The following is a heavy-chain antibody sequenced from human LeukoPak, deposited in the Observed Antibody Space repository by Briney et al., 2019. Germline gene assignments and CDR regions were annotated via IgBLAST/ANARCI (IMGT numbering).Heavy chain of an antibody. Sequence: ASVKVSCKASGYTFTGYYMHWVRQAPGQGLEWMGWINPNSGGTNYAQKFQGWVTMTRDTSISTAYMELSRLRSEDTAVYYCASDITMIYGMDVWGQGTTVTVSS. CDR1: GYTFTGYY. CDR2: INPNSGGT. J-gene: IGHJ6*02. D-gene: IGHD3-22*01. CDR3: ASDITMIYGMDV. V-gene: IGHV1-2*04.